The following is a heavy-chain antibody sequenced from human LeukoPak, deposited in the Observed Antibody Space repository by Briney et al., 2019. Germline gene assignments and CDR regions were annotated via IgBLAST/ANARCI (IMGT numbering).Heavy chain of an antibody. CDR2: IIGSGSGT. CDR1: GFTFSSYG. CDR3: ARDHYDSSGYNAYDY. Sequence: GGSLRLSCAASGFTFSSYGMSWVRQAPGKGLQWVSVIIGSGSGTYYADSVEGRFTISRDNSRNTLYLQMNSLRAEDTAVYYCARDHYDSSGYNAYDYWGQGTLVTVSS. V-gene: IGHV3-23*01. D-gene: IGHD3-22*01. J-gene: IGHJ4*02.